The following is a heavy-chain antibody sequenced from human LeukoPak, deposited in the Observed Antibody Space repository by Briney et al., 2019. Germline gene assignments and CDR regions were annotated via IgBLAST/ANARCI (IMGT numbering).Heavy chain of an antibody. CDR2: IYTSGST. D-gene: IGHD3-10*01. V-gene: IGHV4-61*02. CDR1: GGSISSGSYY. CDR3: ARERSGSSYYYYMDV. J-gene: IGHJ6*03. Sequence: SETLSLTCTVSGGSISSGSYYWSWIRQPAGKGLEWIGRIYTSGSTNYNPSLKSRGTISVDTSKNQLSLTLSSVTAADTAVYYCARERSGSSYYYYMDVWGKGTTVTVSS.